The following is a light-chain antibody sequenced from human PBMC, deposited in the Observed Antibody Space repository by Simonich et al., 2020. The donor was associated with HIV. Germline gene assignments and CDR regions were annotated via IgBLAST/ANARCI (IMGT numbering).Light chain of an antibody. CDR2: DAS. CDR3: QQRSNWPRT. Sequence: EIVLTQSPATLSLSPGERATLSCRASQSVSSDLAWYQQKPGQAPRLLSSDASNRATGIPARFSGSGSGTDFTLTISSLEPEDFAVYYCQQRSNWPRTFGQGTKVEIK. J-gene: IGKJ1*01. V-gene: IGKV3-11*01. CDR1: QSVSSD.